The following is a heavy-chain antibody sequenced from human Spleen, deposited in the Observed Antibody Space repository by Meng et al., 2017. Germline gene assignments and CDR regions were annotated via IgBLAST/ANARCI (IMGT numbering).Heavy chain of an antibody. J-gene: IGHJ4*02. CDR1: GDSVSSNSGA. Sequence: QVQLQQSGPGLVKPSQTLSLTCAISGDSVSSNSGAWNWIRQSPSRGLEWLGRTYYRSKWYHDYALSVKSRITINPDTSKNQFSLQLNSVTPEDTAVYYCARWALRLGELSSDYWGQGTLVTVSS. V-gene: IGHV6-1*01. CDR3: ARWALRLGELSSDY. D-gene: IGHD3-16*02. CDR2: TYYRSKWYH.